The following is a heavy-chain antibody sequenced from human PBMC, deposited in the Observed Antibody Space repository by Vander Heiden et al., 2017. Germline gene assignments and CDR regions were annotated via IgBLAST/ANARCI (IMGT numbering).Heavy chain of an antibody. CDR1: GFPFHDYT. D-gene: IGHD1-26*01. V-gene: IGHV3-43*01. CDR3: AKEGYGGSYYWYFDL. Sequence: EVQLVESGGVVVQPGGSLRLSCAASGFPFHDYTMHWVRQAPGKGLEWVSLISWDGGSTYYADSVKGRFTISRDNSKNSLYLQMNSLRTEDTALYYCAKEGYGGSYYWYFDLWCRGPLVNVSS. J-gene: IGHJ2*01. CDR2: ISWDGGST.